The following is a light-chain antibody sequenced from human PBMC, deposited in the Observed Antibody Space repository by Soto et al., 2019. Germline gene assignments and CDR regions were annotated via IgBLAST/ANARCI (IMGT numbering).Light chain of an antibody. CDR1: QNVGHN. CDR3: QERSRWTRAT. Sequence: EIVLTQSPASLSLSPGETATLSCRTSQNVGHNFAWYQLKAGQSPRLLIHTASSRATGIPARFSGSGSRTDFTLTSSCLEPEDIAVYYCQERSRWTRATFVGGTRVEIK. J-gene: IGKJ4*01. CDR2: TAS. V-gene: IGKV3-11*01.